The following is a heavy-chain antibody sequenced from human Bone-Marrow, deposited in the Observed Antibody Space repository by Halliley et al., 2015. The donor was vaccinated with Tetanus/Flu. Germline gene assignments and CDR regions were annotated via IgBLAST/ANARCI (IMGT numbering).Heavy chain of an antibody. D-gene: IGHD3-3*01. CDR3: ARLGYYDFWTGYWSHFDF. V-gene: IGHV5-51*01. Sequence: GDSGARYSPPFQGRVTIPADKSPSTAYLQWSSLKASDTAMYYCARLGYYDFWTGYWSHFDFWGQGTLVTVSS. J-gene: IGHJ4*02. CDR2: GDSGA.